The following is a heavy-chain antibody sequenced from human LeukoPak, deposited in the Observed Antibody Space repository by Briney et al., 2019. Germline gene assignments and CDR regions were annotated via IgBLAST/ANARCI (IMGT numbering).Heavy chain of an antibody. CDR1: GGTFSSYA. J-gene: IGHJ4*02. CDR2: IIPILGIA. V-gene: IGHV1-69*04. Sequence: SVKVSCKASGGTFSSYAISWVRQAPGQGLEWMGRIIPILGIANYAQKFQGRVTITADKSTSTAYMELSSLRSEDTAVYYCARVIVGATNYFDYWGQGTLVTVSS. D-gene: IGHD1-26*01. CDR3: ARVIVGATNYFDY.